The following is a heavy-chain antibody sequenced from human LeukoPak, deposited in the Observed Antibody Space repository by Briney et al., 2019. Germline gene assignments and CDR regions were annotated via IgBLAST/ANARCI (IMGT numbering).Heavy chain of an antibody. CDR2: INHSGST. J-gene: IGHJ6*02. CDR1: GGSFSGYY. CDR3: ARYYDILTGYYYGMDV. D-gene: IGHD3-9*01. V-gene: IGHV4-34*01. Sequence: PSETLSLTCAVYGGSFSGYYWSWIRQPPGKGLEWIGEINHSGSTNYNPSLKSRVTISVDTSKNQFSLKLSSVTAADTAVYYCARYYDILTGYYYGMDVWGQGTTVTLSS.